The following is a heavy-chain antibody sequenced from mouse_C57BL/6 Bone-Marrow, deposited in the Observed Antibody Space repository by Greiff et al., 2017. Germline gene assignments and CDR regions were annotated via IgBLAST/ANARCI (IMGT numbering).Heavy chain of an antibody. CDR3: ARSGPLGRSFDY. J-gene: IGHJ2*01. Sequence: QVQLQQPGAELVKPGASVKMSCKASGYTFTSYWITWVKQRPGQGLEWIGDIYPTSGRTNYKEKFKSKAILTVDTSSNTAYMQLSSLTSEESAVFYCARSGPLGRSFDYWGQGTTLTVSS. V-gene: IGHV1-55*01. CDR2: IYPTSGRT. CDR1: GYTFTSYW. D-gene: IGHD4-1*01.